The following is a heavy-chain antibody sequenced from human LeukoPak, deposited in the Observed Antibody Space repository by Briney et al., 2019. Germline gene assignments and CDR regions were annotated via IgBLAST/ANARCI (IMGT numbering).Heavy chain of an antibody. CDR2: INDNGHS. D-gene: IGHD3-16*01. V-gene: IGHV4-59*12. CDR3: ARESADYVRGSFSDC. CDR1: GGSMKDYY. J-gene: IGHJ4*02. Sequence: ETLSLTCSASGGSMKDYYWSWIRQPPGKGLEWIAYINDNGHSGYNPALESRVTISVDTSKNHFSLRLRSVTAADTAVYFCARESADYVRGSFSDCWGQGILVTVSS.